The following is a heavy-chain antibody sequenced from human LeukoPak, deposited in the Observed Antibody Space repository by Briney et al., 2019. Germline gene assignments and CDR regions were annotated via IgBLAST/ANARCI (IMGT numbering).Heavy chain of an antibody. J-gene: IGHJ4*02. V-gene: IGHV3-20*04. CDR1: GFTFDDYD. D-gene: IGHD2-8*02. CDR2: ITWNGDKT. CDR3: ARGGAATAYWYYFDY. Sequence: PGGSLRPSCAASGFTFDDYDMSWVRQVPGKGLEWVSGITWNGDKTGYADSVKGRFTISRDNAKNSLYLQMNSLRAEDTAVYYCARGGAATAYWYYFDYWGQGTLVTVSS.